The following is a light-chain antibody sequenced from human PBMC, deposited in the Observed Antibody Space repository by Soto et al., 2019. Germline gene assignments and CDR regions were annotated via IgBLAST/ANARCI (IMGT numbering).Light chain of an antibody. V-gene: IGKV3-11*01. Sequence: EIVLTQSPATLSLSPGERATLSCRTSQSVSNYLAWYQQKPGQAPRLLIYDASNRATGIPARFSGSGSGTDFTLTIISLEPKDFAVYYCQQGGTFGQGTRLEIK. CDR3: QQGGT. CDR1: QSVSNY. J-gene: IGKJ5*01. CDR2: DAS.